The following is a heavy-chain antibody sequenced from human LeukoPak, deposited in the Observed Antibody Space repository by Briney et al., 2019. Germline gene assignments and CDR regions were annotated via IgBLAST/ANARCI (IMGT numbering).Heavy chain of an antibody. D-gene: IGHD3-10*01. CDR2: IKSKTDGGTT. CDR1: GFTFSNAW. Sequence: GGSLRLSCAASGFTFSNAWMSWVRQAPGKGLEWVGRIKSKTDGGTTDYAAPVKGRFTISRDDSKNTLYLQMNSLKTEDTAVYYCTTRAAGLLWFGELPYWGQGTLVTVSS. J-gene: IGHJ4*02. CDR3: TTRAAGLLWFGELPY. V-gene: IGHV3-15*01.